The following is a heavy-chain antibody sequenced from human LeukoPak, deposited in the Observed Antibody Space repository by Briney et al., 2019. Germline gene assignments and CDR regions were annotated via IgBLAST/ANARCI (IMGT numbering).Heavy chain of an antibody. CDR1: DASISGYY. CDR2: LFSGGST. D-gene: IGHD1-14*01. CDR3: ARGPRGLPED. Sequence: SETLSLTCTVPDASISGYYWTWIRQPAGQGLEWVGRLFSGGSTNYNPSLKSRVSMSLDTSNNQFSLEVNFVSAADTAVYYCARGPRGLPEDWGQGTLVTVSS. V-gene: IGHV4-4*07. J-gene: IGHJ4*02.